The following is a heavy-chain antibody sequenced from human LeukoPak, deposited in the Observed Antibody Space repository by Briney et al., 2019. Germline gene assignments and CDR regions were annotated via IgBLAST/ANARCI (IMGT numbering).Heavy chain of an antibody. CDR3: ARVNSGYYYGMDV. CDR2: IIPIFGTA. CDR1: GGTFSSYA. Sequence: GASVKVSCKASGGTFSSYAISWVRQAPGQGLEWMGGIIPIFGTANYAQKFQGRVTITADESTSTAYMELSSLRSEDTAVYYCARVNSGYYYGMDVWGQGTTVTVSS. V-gene: IGHV1-69*13. J-gene: IGHJ6*02. D-gene: IGHD2-8*02.